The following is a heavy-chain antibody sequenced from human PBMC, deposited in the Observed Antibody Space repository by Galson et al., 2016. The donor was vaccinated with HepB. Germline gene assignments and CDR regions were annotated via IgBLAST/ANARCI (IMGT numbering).Heavy chain of an antibody. J-gene: IGHJ4*02. CDR3: ARAGLGTKASFEY. V-gene: IGHV4-39*01. D-gene: IGHD1-7*01. Sequence: SETLSLTCTVSDGSISTSDFSWGWIRQPPGKGLECIGTVYRGRAYYNPSLEGRVTRSVGVSTDVFSLKLTSLTAADTAVYYCARAGLGTKASFEYWGQGTLVAVSS. CDR2: VYRGRA. CDR1: DGSISTSDFS.